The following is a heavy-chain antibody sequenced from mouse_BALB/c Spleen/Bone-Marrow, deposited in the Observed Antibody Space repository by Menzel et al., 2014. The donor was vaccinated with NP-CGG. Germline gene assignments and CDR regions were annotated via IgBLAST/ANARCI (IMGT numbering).Heavy chain of an antibody. J-gene: IGHJ2*01. CDR1: GDSITRGY. D-gene: IGHD2-3*01. CDR3: ATYDGYYYDY. CDR2: ISYSGST. V-gene: IGHV3-8*02. Sequence: DVKLQESGPSLVKPSQTLSLTCSVTGDSITRGYWNWIRKFPGNKLEYMEYISYSGSTYYSPSLKSRISITRDTSKNQYYLQLNSVTTEDTATYYCATYDGYYYDYWGQGTTLTVSS.